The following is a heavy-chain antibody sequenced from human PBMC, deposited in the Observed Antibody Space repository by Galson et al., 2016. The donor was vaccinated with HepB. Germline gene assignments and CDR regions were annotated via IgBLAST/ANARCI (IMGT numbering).Heavy chain of an antibody. CDR3: AMDPGRGSGWFFFDS. Sequence: SLRLSCAASGFTFSSYTMSWVRQAPGMGLEWVSFISGSGSFTYFADSVEGRFTISRDNSKNTLYLQMNILRAEDTATYYCAMDPGRGSGWFFFDSWGQGTLVTVSS. J-gene: IGHJ4*02. V-gene: IGHV3-23*01. D-gene: IGHD6-19*01. CDR2: ISGSGSFT. CDR1: GFTFSSYT.